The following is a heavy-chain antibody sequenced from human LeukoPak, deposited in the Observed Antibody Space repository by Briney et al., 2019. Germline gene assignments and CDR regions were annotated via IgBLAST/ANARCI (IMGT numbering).Heavy chain of an antibody. D-gene: IGHD5-12*01. CDR1: GFTFSSYA. Sequence: GRSLRLSCAASGFTFSSYAMHWVRQVPGKGLEWVAVISYDGSNKYYADSVKGRFTISRDNSKNTPYLQMNSLRAEDTAVYYCARVIQWLIDYWGQGTLVTVSS. V-gene: IGHV3-30*04. J-gene: IGHJ4*02. CDR2: ISYDGSNK. CDR3: ARVIQWLIDY.